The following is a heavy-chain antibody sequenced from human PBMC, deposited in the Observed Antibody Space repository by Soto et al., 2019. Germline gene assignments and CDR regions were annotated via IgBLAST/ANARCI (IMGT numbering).Heavy chain of an antibody. CDR1: GYSFTSYW. Sequence: XDSLTISCKGSGYSFTSYWIGLVRQMPGKGLEWMGIIYPGDSDTRYSPSFQGQVTISADKSISTAYLQWSSLKASDTAMYYCASSGRRYYYGMDVWGQGTTVTVSS. J-gene: IGHJ6*02. V-gene: IGHV5-51*01. D-gene: IGHD1-26*01. CDR3: ASSGRRYYYGMDV. CDR2: IYPGDSDT.